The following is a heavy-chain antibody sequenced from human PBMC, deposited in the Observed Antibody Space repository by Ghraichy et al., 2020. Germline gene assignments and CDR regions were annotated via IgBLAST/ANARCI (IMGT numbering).Heavy chain of an antibody. J-gene: IGHJ3*02. V-gene: IGHV3-9*01. CDR3: AKDKGFWSGYYHDAFDI. CDR2: ISWNSGSI. D-gene: IGHD3-3*01. CDR1: GFTFDDYA. Sequence: GGSLRLSCAASGFTFDDYAMHWVRQAPGKGLEWVSGISWNSGSIGYADSVKGRFTISRDNAKNSLYLQMNSLRAEDTALYYCAKDKGFWSGYYHDAFDIWGQGTMVTVSS.